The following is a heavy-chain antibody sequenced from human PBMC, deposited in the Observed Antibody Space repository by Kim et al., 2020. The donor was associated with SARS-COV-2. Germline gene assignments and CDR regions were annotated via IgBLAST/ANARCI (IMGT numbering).Heavy chain of an antibody. Sequence: GGSLRLSCAASGFTFSTYNMNWVRQAPGKGLEWVSYLSSSSNTIYYADSVTGRFTISRDNAKNSLYLQMNSLRAKDTAVYYCARDRSRVALIVEFRYGLDDWGQGTTVTVSS. V-gene: IGHV3-48*04. D-gene: IGHD3-22*01. J-gene: IGHJ6*02. CDR1: GFTFSTYN. CDR2: LSSSSNTI. CDR3: ARDRSRVALIVEFRYGLDD.